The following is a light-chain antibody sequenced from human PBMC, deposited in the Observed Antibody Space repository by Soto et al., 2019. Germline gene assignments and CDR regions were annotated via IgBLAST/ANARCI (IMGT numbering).Light chain of an antibody. Sequence: DIQMTQSPSSLSASVGDRVTITCRASQNINNYLNWYQQKPGKAPKLLIYAASILQSGVPSRFSGSGSGTDFTVTISSLQAEDFATYYFQQSSSSPPTFGQGTKVAIK. CDR2: AAS. CDR3: QQSSSSPPT. J-gene: IGKJ1*01. CDR1: QNINNY. V-gene: IGKV1-39*01.